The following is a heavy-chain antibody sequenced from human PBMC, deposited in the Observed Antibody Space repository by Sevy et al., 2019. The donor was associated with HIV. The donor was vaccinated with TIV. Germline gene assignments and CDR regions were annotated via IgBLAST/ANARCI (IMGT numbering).Heavy chain of an antibody. D-gene: IGHD1-7*01. CDR2: ISGYNGKT. J-gene: IGHJ6*02. CDR1: GYSFTSYG. CDR3: ARDNWNYGDSYGMDV. Sequence: ASVKVSCKASGYSFTSYGISWVRQAPGQGLEWMGWISGYNGKTNYEQKLQGRVTMTTDTSTRKAYMELRSLISDDTAVYYCARDNWNYGDSYGMDVWGQGTTVTVSS. V-gene: IGHV1-18*01.